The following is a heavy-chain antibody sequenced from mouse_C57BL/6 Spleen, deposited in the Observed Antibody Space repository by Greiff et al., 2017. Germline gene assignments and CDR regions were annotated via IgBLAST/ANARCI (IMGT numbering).Heavy chain of an antibody. V-gene: IGHV3-1*01. CDR3: ARDGHDGYYEGWYFDV. D-gene: IGHD2-3*01. Sequence: EVQLVESGPGMVKPSQSLSLTCTVTGYSITSGYDWHWIRHFPGNKLEWMGYISYSGSTNYNPSLKSRISITHDTSKNHFFLKLNSVTTEDTATYYCARDGHDGYYEGWYFDVWGTGTTVTVSS. CDR1: GYSITSGYD. J-gene: IGHJ1*03. CDR2: ISYSGST.